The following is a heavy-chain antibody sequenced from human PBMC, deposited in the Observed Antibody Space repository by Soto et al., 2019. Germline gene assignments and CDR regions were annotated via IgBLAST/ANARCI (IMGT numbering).Heavy chain of an antibody. CDR1: GYTFTSYG. J-gene: IGHJ4*02. CDR3: ARDESTFGGVIVMPLDY. Sequence: QVQLVQSGAEVKKPGASVRVSCKASGYTFTSYGISWVRQAPGQGLEWMGWISVNHANTKYAQKLQGRVTMTTDTSTSTAYMELRSLKSDDTAVYYCARDESTFGGVIVMPLDYWGQGTLVTVSS. V-gene: IGHV1-18*01. D-gene: IGHD3-16*02. CDR2: ISVNHANT.